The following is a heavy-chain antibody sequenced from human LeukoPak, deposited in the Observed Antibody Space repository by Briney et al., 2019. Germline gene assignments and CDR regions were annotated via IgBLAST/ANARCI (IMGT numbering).Heavy chain of an antibody. Sequence: SVKVSCKASGYTFTSYGISWVRQAPGHGLEWMGRIIPIFGTANYAQKFQGRVTITTDESTSTAYMELSSLRSEDTAVYYCAREVYSYGIVPQYYFDYWGQGTLVTVSS. CDR2: IIPIFGTA. CDR1: GYTFTSYG. J-gene: IGHJ4*02. CDR3: AREVYSYGIVPQYYFDY. D-gene: IGHD5-18*01. V-gene: IGHV1-69*05.